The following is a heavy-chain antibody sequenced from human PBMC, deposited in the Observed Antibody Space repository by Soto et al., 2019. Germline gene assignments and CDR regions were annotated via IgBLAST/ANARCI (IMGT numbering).Heavy chain of an antibody. Sequence: QMQLVQSGPEVKKPGTSVEVSCKASGFTFTSSAVQWVRQARGQRLEWIGWIVVGSGNTNYAQKFQERVTITRDMSTSTAYMELSSLRSEDTAVYYCAADPGSITMRGGAFDIWGQGTMVTVSS. D-gene: IGHD3-22*01. J-gene: IGHJ3*02. CDR3: AADPGSITMRGGAFDI. V-gene: IGHV1-58*01. CDR1: GFTFTSSA. CDR2: IVVGSGNT.